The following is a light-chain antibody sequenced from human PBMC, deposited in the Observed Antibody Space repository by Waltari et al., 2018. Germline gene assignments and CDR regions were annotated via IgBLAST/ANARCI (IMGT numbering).Light chain of an antibody. CDR3: QSFDTRLTGWV. CDR1: RSNIGATYD. V-gene: IGLV1-40*01. CDR2: RST. J-gene: IGLJ3*02. Sequence: QSLLTQPPSVSGAPGQRVTISCTGSRSNIGATYDVHWYQHLPGTAPKLLIPRSTSRPSGVPDRFSGSKSGTSASLAITGLQTEDEANYYCQSFDTRLTGWVFGGGTKLTVL.